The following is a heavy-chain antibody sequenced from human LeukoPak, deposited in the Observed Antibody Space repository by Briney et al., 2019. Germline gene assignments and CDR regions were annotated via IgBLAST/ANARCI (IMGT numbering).Heavy chain of an antibody. J-gene: IGHJ4*02. V-gene: IGHV4-59*08. CDR1: GGSISGYY. CDR2: IYYSGST. CDR3: ARSTDGGAISSFDY. Sequence: SETLSLTCTVSGGSISGYYWSWIRQPPGKGLEWIGYIYYSGSTNYNPSLKSRVTISVDTSKNQFSLKLSSVTAADTAVYYCARSTDGGAISSFDYWGQGTLVTVSS. D-gene: IGHD3-16*01.